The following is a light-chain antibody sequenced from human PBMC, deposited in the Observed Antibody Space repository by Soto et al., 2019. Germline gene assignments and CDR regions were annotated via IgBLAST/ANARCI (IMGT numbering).Light chain of an antibody. Sequence: ETVMTQSPATLSVSPGEGATLSCRASRSISSSLAWYQQKPGRAPRLLIYGASTRATDIPARFSGSGSGTEFTLTISSLQSEDFATYFCLQHNSYPYTFGQGTKLEIK. CDR1: RSISSS. CDR2: GAS. V-gene: IGKV3-15*01. J-gene: IGKJ2*01. CDR3: LQHNSYPYT.